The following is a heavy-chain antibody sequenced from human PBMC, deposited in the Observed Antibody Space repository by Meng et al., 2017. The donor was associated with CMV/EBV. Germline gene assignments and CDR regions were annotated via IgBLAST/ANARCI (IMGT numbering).Heavy chain of an antibody. V-gene: IGHV3-21*01. D-gene: IGHD1-7*01. CDR3: ARLNWNYDAFDI. CDR2: ISSSSSYI. J-gene: IGHJ3*02. Sequence: GGSLRLSCAAPGFTFSSYSMNWVRQAPGKGLEWVSSISSSSSYIYYADSVKGRFTISRDNAKNSLYLQMNSLRAEDTAVYYCARLNWNYDAFDIWGQGTMVTVSS. CDR1: GFTFSSYS.